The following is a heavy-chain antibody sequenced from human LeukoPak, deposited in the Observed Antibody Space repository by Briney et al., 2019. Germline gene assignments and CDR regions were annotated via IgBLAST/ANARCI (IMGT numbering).Heavy chain of an antibody. CDR3: ARESFNYDCSGYYDY. Sequence: SQTLSLTCAVSGGSISSGGYSWSWIRQPPGKGLEWIGYIYHSGSTYYNPSLKSRVTISVDRSKNQFSLKLSSVTAADTAVYYCARESFNYDCSGYYDYWGQGTLVTVSS. CDR1: GGSISSGGYS. CDR2: IYHSGST. D-gene: IGHD3-22*01. V-gene: IGHV4-30-2*01. J-gene: IGHJ4*02.